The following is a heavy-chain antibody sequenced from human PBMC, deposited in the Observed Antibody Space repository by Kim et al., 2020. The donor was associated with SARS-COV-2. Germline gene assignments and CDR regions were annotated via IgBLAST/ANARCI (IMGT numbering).Heavy chain of an antibody. CDR2: IWYDGIRK. Sequence: GGSLRLSCASSGFPFSTHGLLWVRQAPGKGLEWVAVIWYDGIRKYYAESVKGRFTISRDNSRNTLYLQMTGLGAEDTALYFCARDISHLSLDSWGQGTQVTVSS. V-gene: IGHV3-33*01. J-gene: IGHJ4*02. CDR3: ARDISHLSLDS. CDR1: GFPFSTHG.